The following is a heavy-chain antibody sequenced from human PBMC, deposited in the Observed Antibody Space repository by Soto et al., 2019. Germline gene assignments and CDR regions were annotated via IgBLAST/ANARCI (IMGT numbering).Heavy chain of an antibody. CDR2: IYYSGST. J-gene: IGHJ4*02. V-gene: IGHV4-59*01. Sequence: SETLSLTCAVSGAPISSYYWSWIRQPPGKGLEWIGYIYYSGSTNYNPSLKRRVTISADTSKNHFSLNLSSVTAADTAVYYCARGGSYYAYWGQGALVTVSS. CDR1: GAPISSYY. CDR3: ARGGSYYAY. D-gene: IGHD3-10*01.